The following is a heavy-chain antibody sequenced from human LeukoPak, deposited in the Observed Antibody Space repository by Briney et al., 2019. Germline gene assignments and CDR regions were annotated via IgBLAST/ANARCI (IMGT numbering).Heavy chain of an antibody. J-gene: IGHJ4*02. V-gene: IGHV4-34*01. CDR2: INDSGTT. D-gene: IGHD2-2*01. CDR3: ARPASRGYCSSTSCPDPFDY. Sequence: SETLSLTCAVYGGSFSGYYWSWIRQPPGKGLEGLEWIGEINDSGTTHHNPSLKSRVTTSVDTSKNQFSLKLSSVTAADTAVYYCARPASRGYCSSTSCPDPFDYWGQGTLVTVSS. CDR1: GGSFSGYY.